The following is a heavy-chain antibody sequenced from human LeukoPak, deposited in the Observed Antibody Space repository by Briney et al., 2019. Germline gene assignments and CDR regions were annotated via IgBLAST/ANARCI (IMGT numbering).Heavy chain of an antibody. Sequence: GGSLRLSCTASGFTFSSYEMNWVRQAPGKGLEWVSYISSSGTSMYYADSVKGRFTISRDNGKNTLYLQMNSLRAEDTAVYYCARETNYFDYWGQGTLVTVSS. CDR1: GFTFSSYE. CDR2: ISSSGTSM. V-gene: IGHV3-48*03. CDR3: ARETNYFDY. J-gene: IGHJ4*02.